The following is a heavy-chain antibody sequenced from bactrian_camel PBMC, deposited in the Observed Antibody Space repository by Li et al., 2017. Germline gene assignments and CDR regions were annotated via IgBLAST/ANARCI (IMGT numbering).Heavy chain of an antibody. CDR3: AADRWPEGSWPRCDFAY. D-gene: IGHD6*01. Sequence: HVQLVESGGGSVQAGGSLRLSCAASGYTYNRNCMAWFRQAPGKEREGVARIATGSGNTYYADSVDGRFTISQDNAKNTVYLQMNSLKPEDTAMYYCAADRWPEGSWPRCDFAYWGQGTQVTVS. CDR2: IATGSGNT. V-gene: IGHV3S1*01. CDR1: GYTYNRNC. J-gene: IGHJ6*01.